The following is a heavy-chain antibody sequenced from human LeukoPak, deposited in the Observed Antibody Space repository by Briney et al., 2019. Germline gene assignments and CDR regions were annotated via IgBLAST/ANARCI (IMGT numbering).Heavy chain of an antibody. CDR1: GYTFTSYD. CDR3: ARGTARLYYYYMDV. D-gene: IGHD6-6*01. V-gene: IGHV1-8*01. J-gene: IGHJ6*03. Sequence: GASVKVSCKASGYTFTSYDINWVRQATGQGLEWMGWMNPNSGNTGYAQKFQGRVTMTRNTPISTAYMELSSLRSEDTAVYYCARGTARLYYYYMDVWGKGTTVTVSS. CDR2: MNPNSGNT.